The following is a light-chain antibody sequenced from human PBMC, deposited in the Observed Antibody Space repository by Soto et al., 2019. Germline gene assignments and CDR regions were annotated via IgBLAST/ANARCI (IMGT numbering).Light chain of an antibody. J-gene: IGKJ1*01. CDR2: KAS. Sequence: DIQMTQSPSTLSASVGDSVTITCRSSQTISGWLAWYQQKPGKAPKLLIYKASSLESGVPSRFSGSGSGTEFTLTISSLQPDDFATYYCQQYNSYSWTFGQGTKVELK. CDR1: QTISGW. CDR3: QQYNSYSWT. V-gene: IGKV1-5*03.